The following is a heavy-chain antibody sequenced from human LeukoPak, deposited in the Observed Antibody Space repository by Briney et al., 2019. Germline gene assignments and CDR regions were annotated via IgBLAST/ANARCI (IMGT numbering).Heavy chain of an antibody. Sequence: ASVKVSCKASGGTFSSYAISWVRQAPGQGLEWMGGIIPIFGTANYAQKFQGRVTITADESTSTAYMELSSLRSEDTAVYYCASPYCSSTSCSFDYWGQGTLVTVSS. CDR2: IIPIFGTA. D-gene: IGHD2-2*01. CDR3: ASPYCSSTSCSFDY. V-gene: IGHV1-69*01. J-gene: IGHJ4*02. CDR1: GGTFSSYA.